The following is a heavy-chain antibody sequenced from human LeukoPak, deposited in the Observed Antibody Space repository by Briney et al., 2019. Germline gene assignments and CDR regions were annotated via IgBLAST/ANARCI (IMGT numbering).Heavy chain of an antibody. CDR2: INHSGST. CDR3: ARVVRGYSYGSWYFDY. D-gene: IGHD5-18*01. V-gene: IGHV4-34*01. CDR1: GGSFSGYY. Sequence: SETLSLTCAVYGGSFSGYYWSWIRQPPGKGLGWIGEINHSGSTNYNPSLKSRVTISVDTSKNQFSLKLSSVTAADTAVYYCARVVRGYSYGSWYFDYWGQGTLVTVSS. J-gene: IGHJ4*02.